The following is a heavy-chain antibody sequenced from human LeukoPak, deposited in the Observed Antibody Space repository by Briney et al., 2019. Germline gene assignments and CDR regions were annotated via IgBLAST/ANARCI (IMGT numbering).Heavy chain of an antibody. V-gene: IGHV3-48*03. CDR2: ISSSGSTI. J-gene: IGHJ6*04. CDR3: ARSYGSGSYGMDV. Sequence: PGGSLRLSCAASGFTFSSYEMNWVRQAPGKGLEWVSYISSSGSTIYYADSVKGRFTISRDNAKNSLYLLMNSLRAEDTAVYYCARSYGSGSYGMDVWGKGTTVTVSS. D-gene: IGHD3-10*01. CDR1: GFTFSSYE.